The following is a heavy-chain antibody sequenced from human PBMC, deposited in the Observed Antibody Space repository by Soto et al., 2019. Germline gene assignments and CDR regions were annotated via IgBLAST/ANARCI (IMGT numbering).Heavy chain of an antibody. D-gene: IGHD3-10*01. CDR3: ARRSGSYYNLSPGYDY. V-gene: IGHV4-39*01. Sequence: SETLSLTCTVSGGSISSSSYYWGWIRQPPGKGLEWIGSIYYSGSTYYNPSLKSRVTISVDTSKNQFSLKLSSVTAADTAVYYCARRSGSYYNLSPGYDYWGQGTLVTVSS. CDR2: IYYSGST. CDR1: GGSISSSSYY. J-gene: IGHJ4*02.